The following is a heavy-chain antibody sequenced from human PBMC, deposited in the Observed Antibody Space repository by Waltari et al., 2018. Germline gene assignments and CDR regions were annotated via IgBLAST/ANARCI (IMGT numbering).Heavy chain of an antibody. CDR1: GFTFRDCD. V-gene: IGHV3-11*04. CDR3: ARDSYCTGAVCSSYGMDV. J-gene: IGHJ6*02. Sequence: QVQLVESGGGLVRPGGCLRLSCAACGFTFRDCDMTWIRQAPGKGLEWVSYISSSGSTIYYSDSVKGRFTISRDNAKNSLYLQMNSLRAEDTAVYYCARDSYCTGAVCSSYGMDVWGQGTTVTVSS. CDR2: ISSSGSTI. D-gene: IGHD2-8*02.